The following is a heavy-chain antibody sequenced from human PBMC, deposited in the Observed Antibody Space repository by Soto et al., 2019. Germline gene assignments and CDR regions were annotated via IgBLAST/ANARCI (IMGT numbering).Heavy chain of an antibody. CDR3: AYRLIAIDSRVPIDY. CDR2: IYYSGST. Sequence: SETLSLTCTVSGGSISSYYWSWIRQPPGKGLEWIGYIYYSGSTNYNPSLKSRVTISVDTSKNQFSLKLSSVTAADTAVYYCAYRLIAIDSRVPIDYWGQGTLVTVSS. D-gene: IGHD3-9*01. CDR1: GGSISSYY. J-gene: IGHJ4*02. V-gene: IGHV4-59*08.